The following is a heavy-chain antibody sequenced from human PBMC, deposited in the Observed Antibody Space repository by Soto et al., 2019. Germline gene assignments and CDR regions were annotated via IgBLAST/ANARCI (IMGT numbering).Heavy chain of an antibody. D-gene: IGHD3-10*01. Sequence: ASVKVSCKASGYTFTSYDINWVRQATGQGLEWMGWMNPNSGNTGYAQKFQGRVTMTRNTSISTAYMELSSLRSEDTAVYYCARVYGSGAYYYYYMEVWGKGTTVTVSS. CDR1: GYTFTSYD. J-gene: IGHJ6*03. CDR2: MNPNSGNT. V-gene: IGHV1-8*01. CDR3: ARVYGSGAYYYYYMEV.